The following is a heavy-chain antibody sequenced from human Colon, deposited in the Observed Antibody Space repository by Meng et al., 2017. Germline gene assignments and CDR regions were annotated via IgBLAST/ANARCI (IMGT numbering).Heavy chain of an antibody. J-gene: IGHJ4*02. V-gene: IGHV1-2*06. CDR3: ARESADGGSFDL. CDR1: GYTLY. Sequence: QVQLVQSGAEVRKPGASVTVSCKASGYTLYRHWVRLRPGEGLEWMGRINPRTGDTKSAQSFQGRVTMTRDTSTTTFSMDLRSPTTDDAAIYFCARESADGGSFDLWGQGTLVTVSS. D-gene: IGHD2-15*01. CDR2: INPRTGDT.